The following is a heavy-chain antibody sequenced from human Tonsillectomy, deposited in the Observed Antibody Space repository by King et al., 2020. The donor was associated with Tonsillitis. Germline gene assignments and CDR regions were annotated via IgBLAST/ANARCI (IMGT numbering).Heavy chain of an antibody. Sequence: QLVQSGAEVRKPGASVKVSCTSSGYTFMSYGISWVRQAPGQGLEWMGWISGYNGNTKYAQKLQGRVTMTTDTSTRTAYMDLRSLRSDDTAVYYCARDRSSYNWNDIPNFDYWGQGTLVTVSS. J-gene: IGHJ4*02. V-gene: IGHV1-18*04. D-gene: IGHD1-20*01. CDR1: GYTFMSYG. CDR3: ARDRSSYNWNDIPNFDY. CDR2: ISGYNGNT.